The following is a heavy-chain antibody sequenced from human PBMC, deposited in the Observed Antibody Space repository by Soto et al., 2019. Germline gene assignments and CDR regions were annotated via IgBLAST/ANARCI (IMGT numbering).Heavy chain of an antibody. Sequence: SETLSLTCTVSGGSISGYYWSWIRQPPGKGLEWIGYIYYSGSTNYNPSLKSRVTISVDTSKNQFSLKLSSVTAADTAVYYCARDGYSRPPDVWGQGTTVTVS. J-gene: IGHJ6*02. CDR3: ARDGYSRPPDV. CDR2: IYYSGST. CDR1: GGSISGYY. D-gene: IGHD6-13*01. V-gene: IGHV4-59*01.